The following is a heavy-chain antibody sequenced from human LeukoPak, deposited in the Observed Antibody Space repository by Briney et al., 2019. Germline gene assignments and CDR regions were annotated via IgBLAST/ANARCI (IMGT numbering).Heavy chain of an antibody. CDR1: GCTFNSYA. Sequence: PGGSLRLSCAASGCTFNSYAMSWVRHAPGKGLEWVSAISGSGGSTYYAASVKGRFTISRDNSKNTLYLQMNSMRAEDPAVYYYAKVSFYYCSSMDFWGKGTPVTVSS. V-gene: IGHV3-23*01. CDR2: ISGSGGST. J-gene: IGHJ6*03. CDR3: AKVSFYYCSSMDF.